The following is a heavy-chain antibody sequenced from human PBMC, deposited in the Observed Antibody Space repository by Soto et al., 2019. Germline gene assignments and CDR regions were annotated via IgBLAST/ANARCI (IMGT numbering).Heavy chain of an antibody. D-gene: IGHD3-9*01. J-gene: IGHJ4*02. V-gene: IGHV3-30-3*01. CDR3: ARDWETSATGLIDS. Sequence: GGSLRLSCVASGFTFSSYALHWVRQAPGKGLEWVAVTSYDGSNKYYADSVEGRFTIPRDNSKNTLYLQTSSLTTEDTAMYYCARDWETSATGLIDSWGQGTLVTVSS. CDR1: GFTFSSYA. CDR2: TSYDGSNK.